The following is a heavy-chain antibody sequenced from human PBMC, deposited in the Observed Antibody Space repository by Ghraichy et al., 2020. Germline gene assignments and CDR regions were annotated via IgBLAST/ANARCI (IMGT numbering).Heavy chain of an antibody. D-gene: IGHD6-25*01. CDR3: ARSRGRGHDFDY. V-gene: IGHV4-34*01. Sequence: SETLSLTCAVYGGSFSGYYWSWIRQPPGKGLEWIGEINHSGSTNYNPSLKSRVTISVDTSKNQFSLKLSSVTAADTAVYYCARSRGRGHDFDYWGQGTLVTVSS. CDR2: INHSGST. J-gene: IGHJ4*02. CDR1: GGSFSGYY.